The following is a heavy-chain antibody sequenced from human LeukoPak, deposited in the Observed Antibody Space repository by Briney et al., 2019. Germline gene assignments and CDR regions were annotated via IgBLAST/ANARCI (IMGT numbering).Heavy chain of an antibody. CDR1: GGSISSGDYF. V-gene: IGHV4-30-4*01. CDR2: IYYSGST. CDR3: ARAGSSRDDYGQSDY. D-gene: IGHD4-17*01. Sequence: SETLSLTCTVSGGSISSGDYFWSWIRQPPGKGLEWIGYIYYSGSTYYNPSLKSRVTISVDTSKNQFSLKLSSVTAADTAVYYCARAGSSRDDYGQSDYWGQGTLVTVSS. J-gene: IGHJ4*01.